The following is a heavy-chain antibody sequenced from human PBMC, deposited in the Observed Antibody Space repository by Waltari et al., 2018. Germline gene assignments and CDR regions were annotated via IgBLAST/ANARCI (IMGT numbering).Heavy chain of an antibody. CDR2: IFRSGST. D-gene: IGHD3-10*01. CDR3: ARATSAEGIFF. Sequence: QVQLHESGPGLVRPSGTLSLTCSVSGGSVRTNNWWSWVRQFPGQGLEWIGEIFRSGSTNYSPSLASRVTMSIDQSKNQFSLSLTSVTAADAAVYFCARATSAEGIFFWGQGILVTVSS. CDR1: GGSVRTNNW. J-gene: IGHJ4*02. V-gene: IGHV4-4*02.